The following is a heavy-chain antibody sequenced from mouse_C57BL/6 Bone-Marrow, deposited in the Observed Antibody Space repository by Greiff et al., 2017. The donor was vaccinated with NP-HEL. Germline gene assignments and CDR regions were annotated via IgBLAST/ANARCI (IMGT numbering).Heavy chain of an antibody. J-gene: IGHJ3*01. D-gene: IGHD3-2*02. CDR1: GYAFSSSW. Sequence: VQVVESGPELVKPGASVKISCKASGYAFSSSWMNWVKQRPGKGLEWIGRIYPGDGDTNYNGKFKGKATLTADKSSSTAYMQLSSLTSEDSAVYFCARQLRLRGFAYWGQGTLVTVSA. CDR3: ARQLRLRGFAY. V-gene: IGHV1-82*01. CDR2: IYPGDGDT.